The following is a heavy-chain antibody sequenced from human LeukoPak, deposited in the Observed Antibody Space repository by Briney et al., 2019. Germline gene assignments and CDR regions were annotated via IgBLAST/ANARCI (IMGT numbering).Heavy chain of an antibody. Sequence: ASVKVYCKASGYTFTGYYMHWVRQAPGQGLEWMGWINPNSGGTNYAQKFQGRVTMTEDTSTDTAYMELSSLRSEDTAVYYCATDLVGATTDYYYGMDVWGQGTTVTVSS. CDR3: ATDLVGATTDYYYGMDV. V-gene: IGHV1-2*02. D-gene: IGHD1-26*01. CDR1: GYTFTGYY. CDR2: INPNSGGT. J-gene: IGHJ6*02.